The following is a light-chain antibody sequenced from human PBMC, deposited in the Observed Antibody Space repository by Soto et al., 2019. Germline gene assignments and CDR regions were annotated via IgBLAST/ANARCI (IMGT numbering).Light chain of an antibody. V-gene: IGKV1-8*01. J-gene: IGKJ2*01. CDR3: QQYCSYPYT. CDR2: SAS. Sequence: AIRMTQSPSSFSASTGDRVTITCRASQDISTSLAWYQQKPGKAPKLLIYSASSLQSGVPANFSGSGSGTDFTLTISRLQSEDFATYYCQQYCSYPYTFGQGTKVEIK. CDR1: QDISTS.